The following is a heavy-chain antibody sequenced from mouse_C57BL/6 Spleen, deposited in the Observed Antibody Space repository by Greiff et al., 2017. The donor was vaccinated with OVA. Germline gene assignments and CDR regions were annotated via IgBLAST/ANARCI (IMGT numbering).Heavy chain of an antibody. D-gene: IGHD4-1*01. CDR1: GFTFSNYW. Sequence: EVKLMESGGGLVQPGGSMKLSCVASGFTFSNYWMNWVRQSPEKGLEWVAQIRLKSDNYATHYAESVKGRFTISRDDSKSSVYLQMNNLRAEDTGIYYCTELTGYAMDYWGQGTSVTVSS. CDR2: IRLKSDNYAT. V-gene: IGHV6-3*01. J-gene: IGHJ4*01. CDR3: TELTGYAMDY.